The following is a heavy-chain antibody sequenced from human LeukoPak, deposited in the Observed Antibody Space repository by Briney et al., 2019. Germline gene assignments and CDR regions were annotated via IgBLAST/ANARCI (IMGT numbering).Heavy chain of an antibody. Sequence: SETLSLTLTVSGGSISRDGHSSSWIPQYPRKGLGSIGSVSSSGTTTYNPSLKSRVTISLDTSRNQFSLNLRSLTAADTAVYYCAREMVRDAFDIWGQGTMVTVSS. V-gene: IGHV4-31*03. CDR2: VSSSGTT. J-gene: IGHJ3*02. CDR1: GGSISRDGHS. D-gene: IGHD2-8*01. CDR3: AREMVRDAFDI.